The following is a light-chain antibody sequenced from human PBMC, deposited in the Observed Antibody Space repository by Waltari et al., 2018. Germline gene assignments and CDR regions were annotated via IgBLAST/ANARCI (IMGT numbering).Light chain of an antibody. CDR1: QSVLYSSNNNNY. Sequence: DIVMTPSPDSLAVSLGERATINCKSSQSVLYSSNNNNYLAWYQQKPGQPPKLLIYWASTRESGVPDRFSGSGSGTDFTLTISSLQAEDVAVYYCQQYYSTPHTFGPGTKVDIK. CDR2: WAS. J-gene: IGKJ3*01. CDR3: QQYYSTPHT. V-gene: IGKV4-1*01.